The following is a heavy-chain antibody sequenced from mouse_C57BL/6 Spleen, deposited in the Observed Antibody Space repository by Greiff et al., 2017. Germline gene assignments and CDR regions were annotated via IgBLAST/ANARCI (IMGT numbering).Heavy chain of an antibody. CDR1: GYTFTSYW. J-gene: IGHJ3*01. V-gene: IGHV1-53*01. Sequence: QVQLQQSGAELVMPGASVKLSCKASGYTFTSYWMHWVKQRPGQGLEWIGNINPSNGGTNYNEKFKSKATLTVDKSSSTAYMQLSSLTSEDSAVYYCACYGYDDAWFAYWGQGTLVTVSA. CDR2: INPSNGGT. D-gene: IGHD2-2*01. CDR3: ACYGYDDAWFAY.